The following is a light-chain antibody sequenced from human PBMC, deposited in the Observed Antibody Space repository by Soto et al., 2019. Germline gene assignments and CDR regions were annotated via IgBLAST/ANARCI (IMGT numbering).Light chain of an antibody. CDR3: QQANGFPRT. CDR2: AAS. CDR1: QGIGRW. V-gene: IGKV1-12*01. Sequence: DIQMIQSPASVSASVGDTVTITCRASQGIGRWLAWYQQKSGKAPKLLIYAASSLRGGVPSRFSGSGSGTDFTLTISSLQPEDFATYYCQQANGFPRTFGQGTKVEI. J-gene: IGKJ1*01.